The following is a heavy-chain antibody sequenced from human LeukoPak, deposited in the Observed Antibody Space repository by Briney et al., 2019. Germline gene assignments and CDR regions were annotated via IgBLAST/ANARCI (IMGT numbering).Heavy chain of an antibody. V-gene: IGHV4-39*07. Sequence: PSETLSLTCTVSGGSISSGTYYWSWIRQPPGKGLEWIGEINHSGSTNYNPSLKSRVTISVDTSKNQFSLKLSSVTAADTAVYYCARRRYYGSGSYHRYYYYMDVWGKGTTVTISS. CDR2: INHSGST. CDR1: GGSISSGTYY. D-gene: IGHD3-10*01. CDR3: ARRRYYGSGSYHRYYYYMDV. J-gene: IGHJ6*03.